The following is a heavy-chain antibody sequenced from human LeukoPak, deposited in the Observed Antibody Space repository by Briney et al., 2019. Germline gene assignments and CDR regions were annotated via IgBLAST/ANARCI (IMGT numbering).Heavy chain of an antibody. CDR1: GGSISSYY. Sequence: SETLSLTCTVSGGSISSYYWSWIRQPPGKGLEWIGYIYYSGSTNYNPSLKSRVTISVDTSKNQFSLKLSSVTAADAAVYYCARGRAAHFDYWGQGTLVTVSS. D-gene: IGHD2-15*01. CDR2: IYYSGST. J-gene: IGHJ4*02. CDR3: ARGRAAHFDY. V-gene: IGHV4-59*01.